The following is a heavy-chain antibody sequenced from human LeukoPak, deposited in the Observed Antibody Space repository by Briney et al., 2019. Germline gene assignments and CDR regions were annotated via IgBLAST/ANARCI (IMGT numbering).Heavy chain of an antibody. V-gene: IGHV3-23*01. J-gene: IGHJ6*03. Sequence: GGTLRLPCAASGFTFSSFGMSWVRQAPGKGLEWVSAISSTGGTAYYADSVKGRFTISRDNSKNTLYLQMNGLRAEDTAIYYCAKNGDRGAYCSGGSCYPYYYYNMDVWGKGTTVTISS. CDR1: GFTFSSFG. CDR2: ISSTGGTA. D-gene: IGHD2-15*01. CDR3: AKNGDRGAYCSGGSCYPYYYYNMDV.